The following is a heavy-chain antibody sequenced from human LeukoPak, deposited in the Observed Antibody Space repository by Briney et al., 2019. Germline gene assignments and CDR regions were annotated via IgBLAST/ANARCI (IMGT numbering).Heavy chain of an antibody. V-gene: IGHV4-59*01. J-gene: IGHJ6*02. Sequence: SETLSLTCTVSGGSISSYYWSWIRQPPGKGLEWIGYIYYSGSTNYNPSLKSRVTISVDTSKNQFSLKLSSVTAADTAVYYCARDRSPTYYYYGMDVWGQWTTVTVSS. CDR1: GGSISSYY. CDR2: IYYSGST. CDR3: ARDRSPTYYYYGMDV.